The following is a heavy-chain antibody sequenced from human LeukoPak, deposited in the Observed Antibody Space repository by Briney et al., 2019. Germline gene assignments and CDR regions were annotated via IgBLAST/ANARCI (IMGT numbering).Heavy chain of an antibody. V-gene: IGHV3-7*03. CDR1: GFTFSSYA. J-gene: IGHJ4*02. CDR2: IKEDGSKK. D-gene: IGHD6-19*01. Sequence: GGSLRLSCAASGFTFSSYAMSWVRQAPGKGLEWVANIKEDGSKKYYVESVKGRFTISRDNAENSVYLQMNSLRAQDTAVYYCARVGSFDDSSGWFDYWGQGTLVTVSS. CDR3: ARVGSFDDSSGWFDY.